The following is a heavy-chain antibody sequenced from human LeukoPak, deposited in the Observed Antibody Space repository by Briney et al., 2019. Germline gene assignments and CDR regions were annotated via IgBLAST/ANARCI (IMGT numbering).Heavy chain of an antibody. CDR3: AKGGKWDVTPFDY. CDR1: GFTFTSYS. Sequence: GGSLRLSCAASGFTFTSYSMNWVRQAPGKGLEWVSTISGGGGSTYYADSVKGRFTISRDNSKNTLYLQVNSLRAEDTAVHYCAKGGKWDVTPFDYWGQGTLVTVSS. CDR2: ISGGGGST. J-gene: IGHJ4*02. V-gene: IGHV3-23*01. D-gene: IGHD1-26*01.